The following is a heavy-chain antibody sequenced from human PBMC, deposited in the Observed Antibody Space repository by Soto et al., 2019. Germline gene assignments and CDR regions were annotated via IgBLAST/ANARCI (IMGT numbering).Heavy chain of an antibody. J-gene: IGHJ5*02. CDR2: IYTSGST. V-gene: IGHV4-4*07. Sequence: SETLSLTCTVSGGSISSYYWSWIRQPAGKGLEWIGRIYTSGSTNYNPSLKSRVTMSVDTSKNTLYLQMNSLRVDDTAVYFCTKSWLFEKNWFDPWGQGTLVTVSS. D-gene: IGHD3-22*01. CDR3: TKSWLFEKNWFDP. CDR1: GGSISSYY.